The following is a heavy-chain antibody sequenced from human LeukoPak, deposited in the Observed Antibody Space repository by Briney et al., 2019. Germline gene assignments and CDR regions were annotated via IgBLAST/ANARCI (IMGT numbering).Heavy chain of an antibody. CDR2: MNPNSGNT. Sequence: ASVKVSCKASGYTFTSYDINWVRQATGQGLEWMGWMNPNSGNTGYAQKFQGRVTMTRNTSISTAYKELSSLRSEDTAVYYCARGQDYYDSSGYYFGYYYYGMDVWGQGTTVTVSS. CDR3: ARGQDYYDSSGYYFGYYYYGMDV. D-gene: IGHD3-22*01. V-gene: IGHV1-8*01. J-gene: IGHJ6*02. CDR1: GYTFTSYD.